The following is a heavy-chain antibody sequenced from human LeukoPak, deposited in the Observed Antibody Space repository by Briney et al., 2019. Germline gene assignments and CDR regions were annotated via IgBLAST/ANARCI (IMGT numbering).Heavy chain of an antibody. D-gene: IGHD3-3*01. Sequence: SETLSLTCTVSGSSITSFYWTWVRQPPGKGLKWIGSFQYNGITYYNPSLKSRVAMSVDTSKNQFSLKLSSVTAADTAVYYCASLSLQIYVFWSWFDYWGQGTLVTVSS. CDR2: FQYNGIT. CDR1: GSSITSFY. V-gene: IGHV4-59*08. CDR3: ASLSLQIYVFWSWFDY. J-gene: IGHJ4*02.